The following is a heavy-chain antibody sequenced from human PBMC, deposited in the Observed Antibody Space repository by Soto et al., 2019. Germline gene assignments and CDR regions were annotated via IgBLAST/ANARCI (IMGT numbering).Heavy chain of an antibody. D-gene: IGHD5-18*01. CDR3: ARRYGYAFDI. CDR2: IYYSGST. CDR1: GGSVSSGSYY. J-gene: IGHJ3*02. V-gene: IGHV4-61*01. Sequence: SETLSLTSTVSGGSVSSGSYYWSWIRQPPGKGLEWIGYIYYSGSTNYNPSLKSRVTISVDTSKNQFSLKLSSVTAADTAIYYCARRYGYAFDIWGQGTMVTVSS.